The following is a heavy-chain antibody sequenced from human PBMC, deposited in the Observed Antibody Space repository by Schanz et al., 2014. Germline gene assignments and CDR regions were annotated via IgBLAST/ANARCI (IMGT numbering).Heavy chain of an antibody. D-gene: IGHD1-26*01. Sequence: EVQLVESGGGLIQPGGSLRLSCAASGFGFSSYSMNWVRQAPGKGLEWVSYISGSSRTIYYADSMKGRFTLSRDNAESALYLQKNSLRGENAGLYFCARGGSGSHYRLDYWGQGALVTVSS. CDR1: GFGFSSYS. V-gene: IGHV3-48*01. CDR2: ISGSSRTI. J-gene: IGHJ4*02. CDR3: ARGGSGSHYRLDY.